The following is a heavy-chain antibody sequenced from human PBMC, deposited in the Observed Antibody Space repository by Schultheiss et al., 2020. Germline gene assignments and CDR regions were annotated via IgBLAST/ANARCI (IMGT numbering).Heavy chain of an antibody. CDR3: ARTLYYYDSSGYQYYFDY. Sequence: SGPTLVKPTETLTLTCTVSGFSLSNARMGVSWIRQPPGKALEWLALIDWDDDKYYSTSLKTRLTISKDTSKNQVVLTMTNMDPVDTATYYCARTLYYYDSSGYQYYFDYWGQGTLVTGCS. J-gene: IGHJ4*02. CDR1: GFSLSNARMG. V-gene: IGHV2-70*01. CDR2: IDWDDDK. D-gene: IGHD3-22*01.